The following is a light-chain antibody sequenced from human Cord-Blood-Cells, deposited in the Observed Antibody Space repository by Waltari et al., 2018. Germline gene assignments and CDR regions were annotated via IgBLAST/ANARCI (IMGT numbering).Light chain of an antibody. J-gene: IGLJ3*02. V-gene: IGLV2-23*01. CDR3: CSYAGSSTLV. CDR2: DGS. Sequence: QSALTQPASVSGSPGQSITISCTGTSIDVGSYNLVSWYQQHPGKAPKPIIYDGSKRPSGVSSLFSGSKSGNAASLTISGLQAEDEADYYCCSYAGSSTLVFGGGTKLTVL. CDR1: SIDVGSYNL.